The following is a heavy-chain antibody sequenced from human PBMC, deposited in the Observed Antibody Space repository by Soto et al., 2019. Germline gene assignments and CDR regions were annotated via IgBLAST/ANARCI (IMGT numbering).Heavy chain of an antibody. J-gene: IGHJ4*02. V-gene: IGHV4-39*01. Sequence: PSETLSLTCTVSGGSISSSSYYWGWIRQPPGKGLEWIGSIYYSGSTYYNPSLKSRVTISVDTSKNQFPLKLSSVTAADTAVYYCARHYWDDEWELLSDFDYWGQGTLVTVSS. CDR2: IYYSGST. CDR1: GGSISSSSYY. CDR3: ARHYWDDEWELLSDFDY. D-gene: IGHD1-26*01.